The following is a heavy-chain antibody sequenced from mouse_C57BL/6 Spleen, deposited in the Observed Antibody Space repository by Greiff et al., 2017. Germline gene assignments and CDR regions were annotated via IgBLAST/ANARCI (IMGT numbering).Heavy chain of an antibody. Sequence: QVQLQQPGAELVRPGTSVKLSCKASGYTFTSYWMHWVKQRPGQGLEWIGVIDPSDSYTNYNQKFKGKATLTVDTSSSTAYMQLSSLTSEDSAVYYCARRDYSNYDYAMDGWGQGTSVTAAS. CDR3: ARRDYSNYDYAMDG. CDR2: IDPSDSYT. J-gene: IGHJ4*01. D-gene: IGHD2-5*01. V-gene: IGHV1-59*01. CDR1: GYTFTSYW.